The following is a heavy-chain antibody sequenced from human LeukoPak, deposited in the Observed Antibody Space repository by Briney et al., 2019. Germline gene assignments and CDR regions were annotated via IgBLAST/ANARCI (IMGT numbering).Heavy chain of an antibody. J-gene: IGHJ4*02. Sequence: GGSLRLSCAASGFTFSNAWMSWVRQAPGKGLKWVGRIKSKTDGGTTDYAAPVKGRFTISRDDSKNTLYLQMNGLKTEDTAVYYCTTDEGSGSRIFDYWGQGTLVTVSS. CDR2: IKSKTDGGTT. CDR3: TTDEGSGSRIFDY. D-gene: IGHD1-26*01. CDR1: GFTFSNAW. V-gene: IGHV3-15*01.